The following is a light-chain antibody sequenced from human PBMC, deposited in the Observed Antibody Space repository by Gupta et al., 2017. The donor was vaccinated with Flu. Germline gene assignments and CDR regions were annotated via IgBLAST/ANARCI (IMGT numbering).Light chain of an antibody. J-gene: IGLJ1*01. Sequence: SYELTQPPSVSVSPGQTASITCSGDNLGDKYACWYQQKPGQSPVLVIYKDTKRPSGIPERFSGSNSGNKATLTISGTQARDEADYYCQAWDSTTGVFGTGTKVTVL. V-gene: IGLV3-1*01. CDR3: QAWDSTTGV. CDR2: KDT. CDR1: NLGDKY.